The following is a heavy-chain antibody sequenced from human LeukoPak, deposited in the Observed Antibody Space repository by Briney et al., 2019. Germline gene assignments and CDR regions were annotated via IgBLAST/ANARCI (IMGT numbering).Heavy chain of an antibody. V-gene: IGHV3-30-3*01. Sequence: GRSLRLSCAASGFTFSGYAMHWVRQAPGKGLEWVAVISYDGSNKYYADSVKGRFTISRDNSKNTLYLQMNSLRAEDAAVYYCARDQRWLQLVDYWGQGTLVTVSS. CDR2: ISYDGSNK. CDR1: GFTFSGYA. D-gene: IGHD5-24*01. J-gene: IGHJ4*02. CDR3: ARDQRWLQLVDY.